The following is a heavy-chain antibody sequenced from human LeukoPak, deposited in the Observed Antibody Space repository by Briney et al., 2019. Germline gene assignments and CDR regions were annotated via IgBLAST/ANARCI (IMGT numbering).Heavy chain of an antibody. V-gene: IGHV1-2*02. J-gene: IGHJ4*02. CDR3: ARGRATDFFDY. D-gene: IGHD1-26*01. CDR2: INLHSGGT. CDR1: GYTFTGHY. Sequence: ASVKVSCKASGYTFTGHYMHWVRQAPGQGLEWMGWINLHSGGTNYAQNLQGRVIMTGDTSISTAYMELSRLRSDDTAVYYCARGRATDFFDYWGQGTLVTVSS.